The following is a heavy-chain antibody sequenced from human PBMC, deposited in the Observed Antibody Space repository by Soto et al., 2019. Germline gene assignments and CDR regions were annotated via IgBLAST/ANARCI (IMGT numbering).Heavy chain of an antibody. Sequence: VKVSCKASGFTFTSSAVQWVRQARGQRLEWIGWIVVGSGNTNYAQKFQERVTITRDMSTSTAYMELSSLRSEDTAVYYCAAHYYDFWSGYYADGMDVWGQGTTVTVSS. CDR2: IVVGSGNT. CDR3: AAHYYDFWSGYYADGMDV. J-gene: IGHJ6*02. D-gene: IGHD3-3*01. V-gene: IGHV1-58*01. CDR1: GFTFTSSA.